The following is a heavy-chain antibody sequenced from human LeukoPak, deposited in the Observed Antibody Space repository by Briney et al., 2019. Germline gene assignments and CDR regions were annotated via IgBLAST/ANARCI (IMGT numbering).Heavy chain of an antibody. CDR2: IYHSGST. CDR3: ARDTGGNYY. V-gene: IGHV4-38-2*02. CDR1: GYSISSGYY. J-gene: IGHJ4*02. Sequence: SETLSLTCAVSGYSISSGYYWGWIRQPPGKGLEWIGSIYHSGSTYYNPSLKSRVTVSVDTSKNQFPLKLSSVTAADTAVYYCARDTGGNYYWGQGTLVTVSS. D-gene: IGHD4-23*01.